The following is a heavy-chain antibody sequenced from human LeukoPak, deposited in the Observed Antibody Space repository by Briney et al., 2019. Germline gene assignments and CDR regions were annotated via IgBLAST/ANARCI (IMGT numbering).Heavy chain of an antibody. CDR2: IYHSGGT. Sequence: SETLSLTCTVSDLSLSSAYYWGWVRQPPGTGLEWIGSIYHSGGTYYTPSLKSRVTMSVDKSKNQFSLKLSSVTAADTAVYYCVRGFYGSGSFGGWFDPWGLGTLVTVSS. D-gene: IGHD3-10*01. J-gene: IGHJ5*02. CDR1: DLSLSSAYY. V-gene: IGHV4-38-2*02. CDR3: VRGFYGSGSFGGWFDP.